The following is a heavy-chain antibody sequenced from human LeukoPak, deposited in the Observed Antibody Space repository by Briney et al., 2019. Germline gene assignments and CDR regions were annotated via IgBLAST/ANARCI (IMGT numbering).Heavy chain of an antibody. J-gene: IGHJ5*02. Sequence: ASVKVSCKASGYTFTSYYMHWVRQAPGQGLEWMGIINPSGGSTSYAQKFQGRVTMTRDTSTSTVYMELSSLRSEDTAVYYCAREWRGKPNLLKAAQRFDPWGQGTLVTVSS. CDR1: GYTFTSYY. V-gene: IGHV1-46*01. D-gene: IGHD6-6*01. CDR3: AREWRGKPNLLKAAQRFDP. CDR2: INPSGGST.